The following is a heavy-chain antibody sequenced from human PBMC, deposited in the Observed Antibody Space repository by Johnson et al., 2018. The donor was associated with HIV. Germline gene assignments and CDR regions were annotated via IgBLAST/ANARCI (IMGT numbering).Heavy chain of an antibody. CDR2: ISYDGNNK. CDR1: GFTFSSYA. D-gene: IGHD3-3*01. CDR3: ANDFWSGSGI. J-gene: IGHJ3*02. Sequence: QVQLVESGGGVVQPGRSLRLSCAASGFTFSSYAMHWVRQAPGKGLEWVAVISYDGNNKYYADSVKGRFTISRDNSKNTLYLQMNSLRAEDTAVYYCANDFWSGSGIWGQGTMVIVSS. V-gene: IGHV3-30*18.